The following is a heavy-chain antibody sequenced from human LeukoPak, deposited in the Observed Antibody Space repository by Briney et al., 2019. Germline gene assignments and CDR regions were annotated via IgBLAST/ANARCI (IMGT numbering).Heavy chain of an antibody. CDR1: GITLSNYG. D-gene: IGHD3-22*01. Sequence: GGSLRLSCAVSGITLSNYGMSWVRQAPGKGLEWVAGISDSGGRTNYADSVKGRFTISRDNPKHTLFLQMNSLRAEDTAVYFCAKRGVVIRVILVGFHKEAYYFDSWGQGALVTVSS. V-gene: IGHV3-23*01. J-gene: IGHJ4*02. CDR3: AKRGVVIRVILVGFHKEAYYFDS. CDR2: ISDSGGRT.